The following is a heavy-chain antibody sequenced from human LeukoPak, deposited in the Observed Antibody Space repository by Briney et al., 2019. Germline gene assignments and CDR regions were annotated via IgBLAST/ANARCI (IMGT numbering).Heavy chain of an antibody. Sequence: GGSLRLSCAASGFTFSSSAMHWVRQAPDKGLEWVAVISYDGSNKYYADSVKGRFTISRDNSKNTLYLQMNSLRADDTAVYYCARTDVDTAMSLDFWGQGTLVTVSS. CDR1: GFTFSSSA. V-gene: IGHV3-30-3*01. D-gene: IGHD5-18*01. J-gene: IGHJ4*02. CDR3: ARTDVDTAMSLDF. CDR2: ISYDGSNK.